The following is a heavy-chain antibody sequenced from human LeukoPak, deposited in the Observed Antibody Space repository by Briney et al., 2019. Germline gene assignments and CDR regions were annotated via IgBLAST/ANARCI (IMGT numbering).Heavy chain of an antibody. J-gene: IGHJ4*02. V-gene: IGHV3-11*04. CDR3: ASESPEYYDFWSGYLSPFDY. D-gene: IGHD3-3*01. Sequence: GGSLRLSCAASGFTFSDYYMGWIRQAPGKGLEWVSYISSSGSTIYYADSVKGRFTISRDNAKNSLYLQMNSLRAEDTAVYYCASESPEYYDFWSGYLSPFDYWGQGTLVTVSS. CDR1: GFTFSDYY. CDR2: ISSSGSTI.